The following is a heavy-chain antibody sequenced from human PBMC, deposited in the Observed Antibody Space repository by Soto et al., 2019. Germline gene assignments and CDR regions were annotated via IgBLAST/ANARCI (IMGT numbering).Heavy chain of an antibody. CDR1: GFTFSSYS. V-gene: IGHV3-48*01. Sequence: GGSLRLSCAASGFTFSSYSMNWVRQAPGKGLEWVSYISSSSTIYYADSVKGRFTISRDNAKNSLYLQMNSLRAEDTAVYYCARDRGSGWYQKDYWGQGTLVTVSS. D-gene: IGHD6-19*01. J-gene: IGHJ4*02. CDR2: ISSSSTI. CDR3: ARDRGSGWYQKDY.